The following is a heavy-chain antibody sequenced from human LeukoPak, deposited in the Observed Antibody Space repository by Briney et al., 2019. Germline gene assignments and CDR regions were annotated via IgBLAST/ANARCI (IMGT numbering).Heavy chain of an antibody. CDR1: GASISRYY. CDR3: ARRAAALDS. Sequence: PSETLSLTCSVSGASISRYYWSWIRQPPGKGLEWIGYLHHSGNTNYSPSLSSRITMSVDTSKNQFSLRLNSVTAADTAIYYCARRAAALDSWGQGTLVTVSS. V-gene: IGHV4-59*12. D-gene: IGHD6-13*01. CDR2: LHHSGNT. J-gene: IGHJ4*02.